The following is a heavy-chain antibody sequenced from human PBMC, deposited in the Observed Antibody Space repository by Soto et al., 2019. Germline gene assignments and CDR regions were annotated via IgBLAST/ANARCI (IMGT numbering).Heavy chain of an antibody. CDR3: AKDRVMNANKYYFDX. V-gene: IGHV3-9*01. Sequence: PGGSLRLSCAASGFTIDEYAMHWVRQAPGKGLEWVSCIGWHSDTIAYADSVKVRFTISIDNATNSLYLQMDSLRVEDTALYFCAKDRVMNANKYYFDXWGQGTLVTVSX. D-gene: IGHD2-21*01. CDR1: GFTIDEYA. J-gene: IGHJ4*02. CDR2: IGWHSDTI.